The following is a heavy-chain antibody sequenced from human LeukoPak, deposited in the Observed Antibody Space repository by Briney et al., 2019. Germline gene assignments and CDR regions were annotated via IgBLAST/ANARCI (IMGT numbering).Heavy chain of an antibody. Sequence: PSETLSLTSAVYAGSFSGYYWSWNRHPPGKGLEWIGEINHSGSTNYNPSLKSRVTISVDTSKNQFSLKLSSVSAADTAVYYCARGFNHYMDVWGKGTTVTVSS. D-gene: IGHD1-14*01. J-gene: IGHJ6*03. CDR1: AGSFSGYY. CDR3: ARGFNHYMDV. CDR2: INHSGST. V-gene: IGHV4-34*01.